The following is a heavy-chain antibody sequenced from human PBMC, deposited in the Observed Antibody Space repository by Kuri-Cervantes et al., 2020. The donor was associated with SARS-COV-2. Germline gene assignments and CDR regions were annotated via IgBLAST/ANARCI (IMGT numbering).Heavy chain of an antibody. D-gene: IGHD2-15*01. CDR2: IYYSGST. J-gene: IGHJ5*02. Sequence: SETLSLTCTVSGGSISSGDYYWSWIRQPPGKGLEWIGYIYYSGSTYYNPSLKSRVTISVDTSKNQFSLKLSSVIAADTAMYYCARDRAPYCSGGSCYFGHFFDPWGQGTLVTVSS. CDR1: GGSISSGDYY. CDR3: ARDRAPYCSGGSCYFGHFFDP. V-gene: IGHV4-30-4*01.